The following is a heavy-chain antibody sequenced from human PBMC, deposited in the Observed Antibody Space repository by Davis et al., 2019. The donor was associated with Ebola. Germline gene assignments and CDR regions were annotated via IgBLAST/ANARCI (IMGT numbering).Heavy chain of an antibody. CDR1: GFTFRSYE. V-gene: IGHV3-48*03. CDR2: ISSSGSPI. D-gene: IGHD3-10*01. J-gene: IGHJ6*02. CDR3: ARDARYGSGTPRTLLLGYYGMDV. Sequence: GESLKIPCAASGFTFRSYEMNWVRQAPGKGLEWVSYISSSGSPIYYADSVKGRFTISRDNAKNSLYLQMNSLRAEDTAVYYCARDARYGSGTPRTLLLGYYGMDVWGQGTTVTVSS.